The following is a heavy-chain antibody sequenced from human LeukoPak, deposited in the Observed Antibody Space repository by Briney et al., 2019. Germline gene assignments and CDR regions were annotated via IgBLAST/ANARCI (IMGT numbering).Heavy chain of an antibody. D-gene: IGHD1-26*01. V-gene: IGHV1-24*01. J-gene: IGHJ4*02. CDR2: FDPEDGET. Sequence: ASVKVSCKVSGYTLTELSMHWVRQAPGKGLEWMGGFDPEDGETIYAQKFQGRVTMTEDTSTDTAYMGLSSLRSEDTAVYYCATDLAVGASSFDYWGQGTLVTVSS. CDR3: ATDLAVGASSFDY. CDR1: GYTLTELS.